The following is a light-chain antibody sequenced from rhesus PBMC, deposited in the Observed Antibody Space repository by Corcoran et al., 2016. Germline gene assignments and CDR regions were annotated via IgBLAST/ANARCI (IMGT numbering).Light chain of an antibody. Sequence: EIVMTQSPATLSLSPGERATLSCRASQSVSTSVAWFQQKPEQSPRLLMYDSSNRATAIPDRFSGSGSGTDFTLSISSLEAEDVGVYYCQQYYSWSRTFGQGTKVEI. J-gene: IGKJ1*01. CDR3: QQYYSWSRT. CDR2: DSS. CDR1: QSVSTS. V-gene: IGKV3S9*01.